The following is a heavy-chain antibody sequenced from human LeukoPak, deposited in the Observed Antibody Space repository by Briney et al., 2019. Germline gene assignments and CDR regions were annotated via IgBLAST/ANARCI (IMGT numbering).Heavy chain of an antibody. CDR1: GFNFSDYY. D-gene: IGHD2-21*02. CDR3: ASRVVVTASPVDY. Sequence: GGSLRLSCAASGFNFSDYYMSWIRQAPGKGLEWVSYISSSGSTIYYADSVKGRFTISRDNAKNSLYLQMNSLRAEDTAVYYCASRVVVTASPVDYWGQGTLVTVSS. V-gene: IGHV3-11*01. CDR2: ISSSGSTI. J-gene: IGHJ4*02.